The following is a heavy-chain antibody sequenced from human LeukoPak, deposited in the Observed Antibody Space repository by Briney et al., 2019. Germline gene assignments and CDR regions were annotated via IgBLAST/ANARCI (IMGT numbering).Heavy chain of an antibody. D-gene: IGHD3-22*01. Sequence: GGSLRLSCAASGFTFSSYAMHWVRQAPGKGLEWVAVISYDGSNKYYADSVKGRFTISRDNSKNTLYLQMNSLRAEDTAVYYCARGPNPGAEYDSSGYYSEYFHYWGQGTLVTVSS. CDR2: ISYDGSNK. V-gene: IGHV3-30-3*01. J-gene: IGHJ4*02. CDR1: GFTFSSYA. CDR3: ARGPNPGAEYDSSGYYSEYFHY.